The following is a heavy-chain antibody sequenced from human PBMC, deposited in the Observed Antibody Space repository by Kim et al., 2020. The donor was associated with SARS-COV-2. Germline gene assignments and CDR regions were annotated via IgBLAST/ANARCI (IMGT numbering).Heavy chain of an antibody. CDR3: TADRLRGIY. J-gene: IGHJ4*02. CDR1: GFTFSNAW. V-gene: IGHV3-15*01. Sequence: GGSLRLSCGASGFTFSNAWMSWVRQAPGKGPEWVGRIKSRVDGGTTDYAAPVKGRFTISRDDSENTLYLQMNSLEIEDTAVYHCTADRLRGIYWGRGTL. CDR2: IKSRVDGGTT. D-gene: IGHD3-10*01.